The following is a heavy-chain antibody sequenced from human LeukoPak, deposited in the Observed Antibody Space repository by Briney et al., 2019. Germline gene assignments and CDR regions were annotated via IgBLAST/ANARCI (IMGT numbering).Heavy chain of an antibody. J-gene: IGHJ4*02. CDR3: ARKQVAGYADY. Sequence: APVKVSCKASGYTFTGYYMHWVRQAPGQGLEWMGWINPNSGGTNYAQKFQGRVTMTRDTSISTAYMELSRLRSDDTAVYYCARKQVAGYADYWGQGTLAPVSS. CDR2: INPNSGGT. V-gene: IGHV1-2*02. CDR1: GYTFTGYY. D-gene: IGHD6-19*01.